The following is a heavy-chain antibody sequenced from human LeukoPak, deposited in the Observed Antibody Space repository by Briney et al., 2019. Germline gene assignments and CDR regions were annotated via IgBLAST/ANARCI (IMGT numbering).Heavy chain of an antibody. CDR3: ASAHYYDSSGYSLGDAFDI. CDR1: GGSISSSSYY. Sequence: SETLSLTCTVSGGSISSSSYYWGWIRQPPGKGLEWIGSIYYSGSTYYNPSLKSRVTISVDTSKNQFSLKLSSVTAADTAVYCCASAHYYDSSGYSLGDAFDIWGQGTMVTVSS. V-gene: IGHV4-39*01. J-gene: IGHJ3*02. CDR2: IYYSGST. D-gene: IGHD3-22*01.